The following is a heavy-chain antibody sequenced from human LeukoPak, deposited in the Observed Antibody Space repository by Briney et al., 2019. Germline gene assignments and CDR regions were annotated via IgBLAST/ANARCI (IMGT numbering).Heavy chain of an antibody. CDR2: ISPYNGDT. Sequence: GASVKVSCKASGYTFTIYGMSWVRQAPGQGLEWMGRISPYNGDTNYAQKFQGRVTMTTDTSTSTTYMELRSLTSDDPAVYYCAISPCSGGYCYFDNWGQGTLVTVSS. V-gene: IGHV1-18*01. J-gene: IGHJ4*02. CDR3: AISPCSGGYCYFDN. CDR1: GYTFTIYG. D-gene: IGHD2-15*01.